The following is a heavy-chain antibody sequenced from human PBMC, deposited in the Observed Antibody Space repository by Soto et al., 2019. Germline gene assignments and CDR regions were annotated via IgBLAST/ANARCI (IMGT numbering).Heavy chain of an antibody. CDR1: GFTFSSYG. CDR2: IWYDGSNK. D-gene: IGHD3-22*01. V-gene: IGHV3-33*01. CDR3: ARDNYDSSGSLFDY. J-gene: IGHJ4*02. Sequence: GGSLRLSCAASGFTFSSYGMHWVRQAPGKGLEWVAVIWYDGSNKYYADSVKGRFTISRDNSKNTLYLQMNSLRAEDTAVYYCARDNYDSSGSLFDYWGQGTLVTVSS.